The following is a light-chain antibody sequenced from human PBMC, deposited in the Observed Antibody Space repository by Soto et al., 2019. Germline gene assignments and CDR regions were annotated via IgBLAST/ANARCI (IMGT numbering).Light chain of an antibody. CDR2: WAS. V-gene: IGKV4-1*01. Sequence: DIVMTQSPDSLAVSLGERATINCKSSQSVLSSSDNQNYLAWYQQKPGQPPKLLFYWASTRDSGVPDRFSGSGSGTEFTLTISSLQAEDVAIYHCQQFYSTLPTFGQGTKVEIK. CDR1: QSVLSSSDNQNY. CDR3: QQFYSTLPT. J-gene: IGKJ1*01.